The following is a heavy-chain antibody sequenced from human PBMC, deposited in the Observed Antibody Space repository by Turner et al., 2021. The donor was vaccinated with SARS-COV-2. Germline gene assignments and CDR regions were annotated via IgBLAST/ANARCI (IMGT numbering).Heavy chain of an antibody. J-gene: IGHJ6*02. V-gene: IGHV1-8*01. Sequence: QVQLVQSGAEVKKPGASVKVSCKASGYTFTNYDINWVRQATGQGLEWMGWMNPNSGNTGYAQKFPGRVTMPRDTSISTAYMELSSLRSEDTAVYYCARLHGHCTSTSCYWDYYFGMDVWGQGTTVTFSS. CDR2: MNPNSGNT. D-gene: IGHD2-2*01. CDR1: GYTFTNYD. CDR3: ARLHGHCTSTSCYWDYYFGMDV.